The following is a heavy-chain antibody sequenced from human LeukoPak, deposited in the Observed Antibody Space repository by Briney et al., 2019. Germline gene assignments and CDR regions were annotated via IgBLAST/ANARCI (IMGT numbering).Heavy chain of an antibody. CDR1: GFTFSSYW. CDR2: IKQDGSEK. D-gene: IGHD3-22*01. CDR3: ARDWYDSSGYYFYYFDY. J-gene: IGHJ4*02. Sequence: PGGSLRLSCAASGFTFSSYWMSWVRQAPGKGLEWVANIKQDGSEKYYVDSVKGRFTISRDNAKNSLNLQMNSLRAEDTAVYYCARDWYDSSGYYFYYFDYWGQGTLVTVSS. V-gene: IGHV3-7*01.